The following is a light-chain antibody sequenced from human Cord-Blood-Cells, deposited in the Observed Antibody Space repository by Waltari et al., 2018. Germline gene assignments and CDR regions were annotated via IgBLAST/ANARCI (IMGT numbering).Light chain of an antibody. CDR1: SRDVGSYNL. Sequence: QSALTQPASVSGSPGQSITISCTAHSRDVGSYNLVSWYQQHPGKAPKLMIYECSKWPSGVSNRFSGSKSGNTASLTISGLQAEDEADYYCCSYAGSSTFVVFGGGTKLTVL. V-gene: IGLV2-23*03. J-gene: IGLJ2*01. CDR2: ECS. CDR3: CSYAGSSTFVV.